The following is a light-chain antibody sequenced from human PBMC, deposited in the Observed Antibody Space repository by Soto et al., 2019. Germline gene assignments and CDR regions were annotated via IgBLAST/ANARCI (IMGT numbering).Light chain of an antibody. Sequence: VLTQSPVTLSLSPGETATLFCKASQSVGIYLGWFQQKPGQAPRVLIYDATNRAGGVPDRFSGSGSGTDFTLTISSLEAEDSAVYYCQQRDFWPPLTFGGGTKLEIK. J-gene: IGKJ4*01. CDR1: QSVGIY. CDR2: DAT. V-gene: IGKV3-11*01. CDR3: QQRDFWPPLT.